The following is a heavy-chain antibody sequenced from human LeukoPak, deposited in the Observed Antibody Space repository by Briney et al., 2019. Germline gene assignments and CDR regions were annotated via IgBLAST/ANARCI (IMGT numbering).Heavy chain of an antibody. D-gene: IGHD3-10*01. J-gene: IGHJ4*02. CDR3: ARDAGDGYFDY. CDR1: GFPVSSKY. V-gene: IGHV3-53*01. Sequence: GGSLRLSCAVSGFPVSSKYMNWIRQAPGKGLEWVAVIYGGDDTFYADAVKGRFTISRDSSKNTLYFQMNDLRGDDTAVYYCARDAGDGYFDYWGQGTLVTVSS. CDR2: IYGGDDT.